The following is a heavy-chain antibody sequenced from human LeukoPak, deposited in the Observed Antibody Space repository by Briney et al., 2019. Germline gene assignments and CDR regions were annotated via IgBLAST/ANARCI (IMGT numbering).Heavy chain of an antibody. CDR3: AGRLMDTAMVRIDY. D-gene: IGHD5-18*01. V-gene: IGHV4-39*07. J-gene: IGHJ4*02. CDR1: GGSISGSSYY. CDR2: INHSGST. Sequence: SETLSLTCTVSGGSISGSSYYWGWIRQPPGKGLEWIGEINHSGSTNYNPSLKSRVTISVDTSKNQFSLKLSSVTAADTAVYYCAGRLMDTAMVRIDYWGQGTLVTVSS.